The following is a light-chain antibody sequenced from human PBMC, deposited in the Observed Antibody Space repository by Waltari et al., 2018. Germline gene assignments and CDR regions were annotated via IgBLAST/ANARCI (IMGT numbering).Light chain of an antibody. J-gene: IGKJ1*01. V-gene: IGKV3-15*01. CDR3: QQYNTWPPWT. CDR1: QTVSSN. Sequence: ETVMTQSPATLSVSPGESATLSCRTSQTVSSNLAWYQQKPGQAPRLLIYGASIRATGVPARFSGSGSGTQSTLTIHSLQSEDFAIYYCQQYNTWPPWTFGQGTKVDIK. CDR2: GAS.